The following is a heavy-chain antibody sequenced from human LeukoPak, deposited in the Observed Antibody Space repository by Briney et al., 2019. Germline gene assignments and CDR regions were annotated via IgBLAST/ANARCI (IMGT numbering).Heavy chain of an antibody. Sequence: GGSLRLSCAASGLPVSSNYMSWVRQAPGKGLEWVSVIYSGGSTYYADSVKGRFTISRDNSKNTLYLRMDTLRAEDTAVYYCARVDTAVVGYYYGMDVWGQGTTVTVSS. D-gene: IGHD5-18*01. CDR2: IYSGGST. CDR1: GLPVSSNY. CDR3: ARVDTAVVGYYYGMDV. J-gene: IGHJ6*02. V-gene: IGHV3-53*01.